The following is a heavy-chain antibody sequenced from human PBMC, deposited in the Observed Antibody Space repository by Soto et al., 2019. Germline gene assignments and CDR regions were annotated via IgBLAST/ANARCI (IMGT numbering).Heavy chain of an antibody. V-gene: IGHV3-74*01. J-gene: IGHJ3*02. CDR1: GFTFSSYW. D-gene: IGHD4-4*01. Sequence: GGSLRLSCAASGFTFSSYWMHWVRQAPGKGLVWVSRINSDGSSTSYADSVKGRFTISRDNAKNTLYLQMNSLRAEDTAVYYCAISLTVTTTPGTFDIWGQGTMVTVSS. CDR2: INSDGSST. CDR3: AISLTVTTTPGTFDI.